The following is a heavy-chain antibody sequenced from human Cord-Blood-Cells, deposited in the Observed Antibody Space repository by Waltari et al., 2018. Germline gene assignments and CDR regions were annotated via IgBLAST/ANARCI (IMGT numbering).Heavy chain of an antibody. CDR1: GFPFSSYW. D-gene: IGHD3-22*01. CDR3: AREVVLVSLLVSVNYYGMDV. J-gene: IGHJ6*02. Sequence: EVQLVESGGGLVQPGGSLRLSCAASGFPFSSYWMSWVRQAPGKGLEWVANIKQDGSEKYYVDSVKGRFTISRDNAKNSLYLQMNSLRAEDTAVYYCAREVVLVSLLVSVNYYGMDVWGQGTTVTVSS. CDR2: IKQDGSEK. V-gene: IGHV3-7*01.